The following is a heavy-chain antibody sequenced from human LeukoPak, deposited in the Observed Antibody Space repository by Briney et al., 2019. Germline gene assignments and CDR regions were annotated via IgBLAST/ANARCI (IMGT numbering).Heavy chain of an antibody. D-gene: IGHD3-10*01. CDR3: AREQGPYYGSGRYYTLFDY. CDR2: IYTCGNT. CDR1: GGSISSHY. J-gene: IGHJ4*02. Sequence: SETLSLTCTVSGGSISSHYWCWIRQPAGKGLEWIGRIYTCGNTNYNPSLKSRVTMSVDTSKNQFSLKLSSVTAADTAVYHCAREQGPYYGSGRYYTLFDYWGQGTLVTVSS. V-gene: IGHV4-4*07.